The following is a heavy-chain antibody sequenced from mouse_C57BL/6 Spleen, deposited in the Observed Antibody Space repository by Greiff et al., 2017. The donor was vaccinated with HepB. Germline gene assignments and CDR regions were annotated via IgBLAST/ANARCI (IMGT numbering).Heavy chain of an antibody. CDR3: EREGTRAPLED. J-gene: IGHJ2*01. D-gene: IGHD3-3*01. V-gene: IGHV1-7*01. Sequence: QVQLQQSGAELAKPGASVKLSCKASGYTFTSYWMHWVKQRPGQGLEWIGYINPSSGYTKYNQKSKDKATLTADKSSSTAYMQLSSLTYEDSAVYYGEREGTRAPLEDWGQGTTLTVSS. CDR2: INPSSGYT. CDR1: GYTFTSYW.